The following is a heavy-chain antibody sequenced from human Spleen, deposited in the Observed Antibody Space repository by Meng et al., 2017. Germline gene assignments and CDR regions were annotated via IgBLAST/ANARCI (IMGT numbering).Heavy chain of an antibody. D-gene: IGHD3-10*01. CDR2: IHHSGNT. CDR1: GGSFNGYY. V-gene: IGHV4-34*01. J-gene: IGHJ4*02. CDR3: ARGNRANYFDY. Sequence: QVQLQQWGAGLLKPSETLSLTFVVYGGSFNGYYWSWIRQPPGKGLEWIGDIHHSGNTNYKSSLKTRVGLSIDTSKNQFSLKLTSVTAADTAVYFCARGNRANYFDYWGQGTLVTVSS.